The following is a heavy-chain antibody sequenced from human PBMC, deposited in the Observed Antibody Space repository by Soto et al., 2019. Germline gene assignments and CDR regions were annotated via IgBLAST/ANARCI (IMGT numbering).Heavy chain of an antibody. CDR3: AKDDYGNWFDP. CDR2: ISYDGSNK. CDR1: GFTFSSYG. J-gene: IGHJ5*02. Sequence: QVQLVESGGGVVQPGRSLRLSCAASGFTFSSYGMHWVRQAPGKGLEWVAVISYDGSNKYYADSVKGRFTISRDNSKNTLYLQMNSLRAKDTAVYYCAKDDYGNWFDPWGQGTLVTVSS. V-gene: IGHV3-30*18. D-gene: IGHD4-17*01.